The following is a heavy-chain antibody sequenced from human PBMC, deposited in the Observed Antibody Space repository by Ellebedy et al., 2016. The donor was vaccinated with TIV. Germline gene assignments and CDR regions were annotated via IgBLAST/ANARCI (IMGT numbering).Heavy chain of an antibody. D-gene: IGHD6-25*01. J-gene: IGHJ3*02. CDR2: IFHSGLT. Sequence: LRLSCAVSEDSISSGGYFWTWIRQHPGKGLEWIGYIFHSGLTDYNPSLKTPVTMSVDTSKNQFSLHLSSVTAADTAIYYCARSRGRAAIFDIWGRGTMVTVSS. V-gene: IGHV4-31*11. CDR3: ARSRGRAAIFDI. CDR1: EDSISSGGYF.